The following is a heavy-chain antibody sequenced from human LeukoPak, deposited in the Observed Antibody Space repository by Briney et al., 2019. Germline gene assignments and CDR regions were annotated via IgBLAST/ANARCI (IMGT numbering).Heavy chain of an antibody. J-gene: IGHJ6*03. D-gene: IGHD3-9*01. V-gene: IGHV4-61*02. CDR1: GGSISSGSYY. Sequence: RPSETLSLTCTVSGGSISSGSYYWSWIRQPAGKGLEWIGRFYTSGSTNYNPSLKSRVTISVDTSKNQFSLKLSSVTAADTAVYYCARGRKNILTGYYHYYYMDVWGKGTTVTVSS. CDR3: ARGRKNILTGYYHYYYMDV. CDR2: FYTSGST.